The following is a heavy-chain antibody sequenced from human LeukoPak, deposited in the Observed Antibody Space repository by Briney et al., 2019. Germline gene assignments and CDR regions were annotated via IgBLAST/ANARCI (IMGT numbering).Heavy chain of an antibody. CDR3: ARHLVCSGGSCIFNWFDP. CDR2: IYYSGST. CDR1: GGSISIGGYY. V-gene: IGHV4-39*01. D-gene: IGHD2-15*01. J-gene: IGHJ5*02. Sequence: SETLSLTCTVSGGSISIGGYYWGWIRQPPGKGLEWIGSIYYSGSTYYNPSLKSRVTTSVDTSKNQFSLKLSSVTAADTAVYYCARHLVCSGGSCIFNWFDPWGQGTLVTVSS.